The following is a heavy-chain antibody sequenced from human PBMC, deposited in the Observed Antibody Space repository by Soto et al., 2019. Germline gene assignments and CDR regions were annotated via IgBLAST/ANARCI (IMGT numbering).Heavy chain of an antibody. CDR1: GGSISSGDYY. J-gene: IGHJ6*02. V-gene: IGHV4-30-4*01. CDR3: ARDSGSGWYSPNYSYGMDV. CDR2: IYYSGST. Sequence: PSETLSLTCTVSGGSISSGDYYWSWIRQPPGKGLEWIGYIYYSGSTYYNPSLKSRVTISVDTSKNQFSLKLSSVTAADTAVFYCARDSGSGWYSPNYSYGMDVWGQGTTVTVSS. D-gene: IGHD6-19*01.